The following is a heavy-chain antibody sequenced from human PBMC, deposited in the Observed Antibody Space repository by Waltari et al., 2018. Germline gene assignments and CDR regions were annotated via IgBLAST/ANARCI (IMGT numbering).Heavy chain of an antibody. D-gene: IGHD4-17*01. CDR3: ARGTTVTPTGDYFDY. V-gene: IGHV1-8*03. Sequence: QVQLVQSGAEVKKPGASVKVSCKASGYTFTSYDINWVRQATGQGLEWRGWMNPNSDNTGYAQKFQGRVTITRNTSINTAYMELSSLRSEDTAMYYCARGTTVTPTGDYFDYWGQGTLVTVSS. J-gene: IGHJ4*02. CDR2: MNPNSDNT. CDR1: GYTFTSYD.